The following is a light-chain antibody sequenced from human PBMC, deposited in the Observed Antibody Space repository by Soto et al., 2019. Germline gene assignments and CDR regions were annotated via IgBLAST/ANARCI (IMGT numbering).Light chain of an antibody. CDR3: QHYNSYSEA. CDR2: GAS. Sequence: EIVLTQSPCTLSLSPGERATLSCSASQSVSSSYLAWYQQKPGQAPRLLIYGASIRATGIPDRFSGSGSGTEFTLTISSLQPDDFATYYCQHYNSYSEAFGQGTKVDIK. CDR1: QSVSSSY. J-gene: IGKJ1*01. V-gene: IGKV3-20*01.